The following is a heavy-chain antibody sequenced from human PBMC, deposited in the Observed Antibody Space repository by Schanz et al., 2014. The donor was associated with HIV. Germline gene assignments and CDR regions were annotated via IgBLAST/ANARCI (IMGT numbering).Heavy chain of an antibody. CDR1: GFTFSSYA. J-gene: IGHJ6*02. CDR2: ISYDGSNK. CDR3: ARDRVHDIFPFGMDV. Sequence: QVQLVESGGGVVQPGGSLRISCAASGFTFSSYAMYWVRQAPGKGLEWVAVISYDGSNKYYADSVKGRFTISRDNSKDMVYLHMNGLQAADTAVYYCARDRVHDIFPFGMDVWGQGTTVTVSS. D-gene: IGHD3-9*01. V-gene: IGHV3-30-3*01.